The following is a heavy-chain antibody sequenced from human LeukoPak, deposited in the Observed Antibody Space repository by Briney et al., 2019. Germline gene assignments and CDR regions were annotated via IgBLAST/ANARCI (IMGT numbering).Heavy chain of an antibody. CDR3: ARVLRYFDFNFNY. CDR2: IIPILGIA. CDR1: GGTFSSYA. V-gene: IGHV1-69*04. J-gene: IGHJ4*02. D-gene: IGHD3-9*01. Sequence: SVKVSCKASGGTFSSYAISWVRQAPGQGLEWMGRIIPILGIANYAQKFQGRVTITADKSTSTAYMELSSLRSEDTAVYYCARVLRYFDFNFNYWGQGTLVTVSS.